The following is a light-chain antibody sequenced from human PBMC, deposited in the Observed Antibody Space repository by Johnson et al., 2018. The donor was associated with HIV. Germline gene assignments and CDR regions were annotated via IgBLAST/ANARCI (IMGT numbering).Light chain of an antibody. CDR3: GTCDSSLISYV. V-gene: IGLV1-51*01. Sequence: QSVLTQPPSVSAAPRQKVTISCSGSSSNIGINYVSWYQQLPGTAPKLLIYDNTKRPSGIPDRFSGSKSGTSATLGITGLQTGDEADYYCGTCDSSLISYVFGTGTKVTV. J-gene: IGLJ1*01. CDR2: DNT. CDR1: SSNIGINY.